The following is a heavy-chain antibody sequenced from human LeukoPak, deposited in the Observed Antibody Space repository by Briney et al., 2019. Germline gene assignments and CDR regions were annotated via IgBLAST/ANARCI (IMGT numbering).Heavy chain of an antibody. Sequence: GGSLRLSCAASGFTVSSNYMSWVRQAPGKGLEWVSVIYSGGSTYYADSVKGRFTISRDNSKNTLYLQMNSLRAEDTAVYYCARDGKSDYYDSSGYYYWGQGALVTVSS. CDR3: ARDGKSDYYDSSGYYY. CDR2: IYSGGST. J-gene: IGHJ4*02. D-gene: IGHD3-22*01. V-gene: IGHV3-66*01. CDR1: GFTVSSNY.